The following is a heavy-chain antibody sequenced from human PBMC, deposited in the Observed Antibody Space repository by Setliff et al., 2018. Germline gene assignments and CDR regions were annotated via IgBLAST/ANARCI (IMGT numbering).Heavy chain of an antibody. J-gene: IGHJ4*02. V-gene: IGHV4-59*01. CDR3: ARVAYYYDSSGYFYPKYFDF. D-gene: IGHD3-22*01. CDR2: IYYSGST. CDR1: GGSISSYY. Sequence: PSETLSLTCTVSGGSISSYYWSWIRQPPGKGLEWIGYIYYSGSTNYNPSLKSRVTISVDTSKNQFSLKLSSVTAADTAVYYCARVAYYYDSSGYFYPKYFDFWGQGTLVTVSS.